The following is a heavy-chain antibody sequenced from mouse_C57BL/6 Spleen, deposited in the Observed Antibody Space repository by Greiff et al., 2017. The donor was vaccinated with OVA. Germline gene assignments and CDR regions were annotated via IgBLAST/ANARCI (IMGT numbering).Heavy chain of an antibody. CDR1: GFTFSSYA. CDR2: ISDGGSYT. V-gene: IGHV5-4*01. Sequence: EVQLVESGGGLVKPGGSLKLSCAASGFTFSSYAMSWVRQTPEKRLEWVATISDGGSYTYYPDNVKGRFTISRDNAKNNLYLQMSHLKSEDTAMYYCARGITTVVSWYLDVWGTGTTVTVSS. D-gene: IGHD1-1*01. J-gene: IGHJ1*03. CDR3: ARGITTVVSWYLDV.